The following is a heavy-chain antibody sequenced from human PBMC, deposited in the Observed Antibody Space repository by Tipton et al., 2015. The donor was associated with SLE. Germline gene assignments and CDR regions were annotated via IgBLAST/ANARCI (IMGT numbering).Heavy chain of an antibody. CDR2: IYYSGST. CDR1: GGSISSYY. J-gene: IGHJ3*02. CDR3: ARMGYCVTAPCARDDAFHI. Sequence: LSLTCTVSGGSISSYYWSWIRQPPGKGLEWIGYIYYSGSTNYNPSLKSRVTISVDTSKNQFSLKLSSVTAADTAVYYCARMGYCVTAPCARDDAFHIWGQGTMVTVSS. V-gene: IGHV4-59*01. D-gene: IGHD2-15*01.